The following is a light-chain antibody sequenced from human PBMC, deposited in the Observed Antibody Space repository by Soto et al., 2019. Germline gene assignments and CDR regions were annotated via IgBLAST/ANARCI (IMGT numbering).Light chain of an antibody. Sequence: IQMTQSPSSLSVSLGDRVTITCRSSQDVSRYLTWYQQKPGKAPKFLIFAASSLQSGVPSRFSGSGSGTQFTLTITTLQPEDIATYFCQQNYSLPYTFGQGTRLEIK. V-gene: IGKV1-39*01. CDR2: AAS. J-gene: IGKJ2*01. CDR3: QQNYSLPYT. CDR1: QDVSRY.